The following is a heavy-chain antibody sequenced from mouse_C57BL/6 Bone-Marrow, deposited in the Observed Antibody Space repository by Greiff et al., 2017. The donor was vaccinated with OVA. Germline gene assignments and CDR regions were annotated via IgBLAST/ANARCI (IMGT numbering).Heavy chain of an antibody. CDR1: GYTFTEYT. Sequence: VKLQQSGAELVKPGASVKLSCKASGYTFTEYTIHWVKQRSGQGLEWIGWFYPGSGSIKYNEKFKDKATLTADKSSSTVYMELSRLTSEESAVYLCARHEEEVPYYRSLFAYWGQGTLVTVSA. CDR3: ARHEEEVPYYRSLFAY. J-gene: IGHJ3*01. D-gene: IGHD2-12*01. CDR2: FYPGSGSI. V-gene: IGHV1-62-2*01.